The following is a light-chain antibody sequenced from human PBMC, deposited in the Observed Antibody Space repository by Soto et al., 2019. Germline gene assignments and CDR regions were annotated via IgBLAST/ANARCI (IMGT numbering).Light chain of an antibody. CDR2: GAS. CDR3: QQRNVWPPVT. CDR1: QSISSS. Sequence: EIVMTQSPATLSVSPGESATLSCRASQSISSSKLAWYQQNPGQAPRLLMYGASNRATGIPARFSGSGSGTEFTLTISSLEPEDSAVYYCQQRNVWPPVTFGQGTRLEIK. J-gene: IGKJ5*01. V-gene: IGKV3-15*01.